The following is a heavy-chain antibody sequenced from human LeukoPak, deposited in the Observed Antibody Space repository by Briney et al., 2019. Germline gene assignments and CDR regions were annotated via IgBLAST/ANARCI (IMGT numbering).Heavy chain of an antibody. J-gene: IGHJ6*02. CDR3: ARVFIRPGVGYYYGMDV. Sequence: SETLSPTCTVSGGSISSYYWSWIRQPPGKGLEWIGYIYYSGSTNYNPSLKSRVTISVDTSKNQFSLKLSSVTAADTAVYYCARVFIRPGVGYYYGMDVWGQGTTVTVSS. V-gene: IGHV4-59*01. CDR1: GGSISSYY. CDR2: IYYSGST.